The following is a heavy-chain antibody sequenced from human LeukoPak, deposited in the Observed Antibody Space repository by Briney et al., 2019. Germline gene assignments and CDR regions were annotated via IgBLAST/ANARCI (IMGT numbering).Heavy chain of an antibody. CDR3: ARDIAHCSGDMCYNIRFDS. CDR2: INHSGST. V-gene: IGHV4-34*01. Sequence: SETLSLTCAVYGGSFSVYYWSWIRQPPGKGLEWIGEINHSGSTNYNPSLKSRVTISVDTSNNHFSLKLSSVTAADTAVYYCARDIAHCSGDMCYNIRFDSWGQGTLVTVSS. D-gene: IGHD2-15*01. J-gene: IGHJ5*01. CDR1: GGSFSVYY.